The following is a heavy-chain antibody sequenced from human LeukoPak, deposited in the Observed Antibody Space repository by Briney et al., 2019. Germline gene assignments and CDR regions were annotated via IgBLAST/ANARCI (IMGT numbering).Heavy chain of an antibody. D-gene: IGHD5-18*01. CDR2: IDPSDSYT. V-gene: IGHV5-10-1*01. CDR3: ARTGDTAMEDSHKNDY. Sequence: GESLKISCKGSGYSFTSYWISWVRQMPGKGLEWMGRIDPSDSYTNYSPSFQGHVTISADKSISTAYLQWSSLKASDTAMYYCARTGDTAMEDSHKNDYWGQGTLVTVSS. CDR1: GYSFTSYW. J-gene: IGHJ4*02.